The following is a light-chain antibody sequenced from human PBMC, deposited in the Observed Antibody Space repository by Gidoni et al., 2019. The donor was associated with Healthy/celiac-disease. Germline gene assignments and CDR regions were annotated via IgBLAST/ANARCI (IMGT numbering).Light chain of an antibody. CDR1: QSISSY. CDR2: AAS. CDR3: QQGYSTPHT. V-gene: IGKV1-39*01. J-gene: IGKJ4*01. Sequence: DIQMTQSPSSLSASVGDRVTITCRASQSISSYLNWYQQKPGKAPKLLIYAASSLQSGVPSRFSGSGSGTDFTITISRLQPEDFATYCCQQGYSTPHTFXGXTKVEIK.